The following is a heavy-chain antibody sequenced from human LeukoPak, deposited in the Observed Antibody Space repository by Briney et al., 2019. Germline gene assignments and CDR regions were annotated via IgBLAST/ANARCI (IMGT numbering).Heavy chain of an antibody. J-gene: IGHJ4*02. CDR1: GFSVSSNY. D-gene: IGHD5-18*01. V-gene: IGHV3-53*01. Sequence: GGSLRLSCAASGFSVSSNYMSWVRQAPGRGLEWVALIYSAGSTYYADSVKGRFTISRDNSKNTLYLQMNSLRAEDTAVYYCARDGVRGYAFGPFVYWGQGTLVTVSS. CDR2: IYSAGST. CDR3: ARDGVRGYAFGPFVY.